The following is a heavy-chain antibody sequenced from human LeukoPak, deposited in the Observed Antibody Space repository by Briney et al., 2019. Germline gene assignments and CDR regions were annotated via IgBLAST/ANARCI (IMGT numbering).Heavy chain of an antibody. Sequence: GASVKVSCKASGYTFTSYGVSWVRQAPGQGLEWMGWISTYNSNRNYAQKFQGRVTMTTDTATSTAYMELRRLRSDDTAVYYCAREGYCSRTNCYTLTFYSYYGMDVWGQGTTVTVSS. CDR3: AREGYCSRTNCYTLTFYSYYGMDV. CDR2: ISTYNSNR. D-gene: IGHD2-2*02. V-gene: IGHV1-18*01. J-gene: IGHJ6*02. CDR1: GYTFTSYG.